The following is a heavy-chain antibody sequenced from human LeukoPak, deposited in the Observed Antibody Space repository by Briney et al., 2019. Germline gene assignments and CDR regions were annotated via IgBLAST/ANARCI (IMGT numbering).Heavy chain of an antibody. Sequence: ASVKVCCKASGYAFTSYYMHWVRQAPGQGLEWMGIINPSGGSTSYAQKFQGRVTMTRDTSTSTVYMELSSLRSEDTAVYYCAGDSRYDILTGYYTYYYYYGMDVWGQGTTVTVSS. CDR3: AGDSRYDILTGYYTYYYYYGMDV. CDR1: GYAFTSYY. V-gene: IGHV1-46*01. CDR2: INPSGGST. J-gene: IGHJ6*02. D-gene: IGHD3-9*01.